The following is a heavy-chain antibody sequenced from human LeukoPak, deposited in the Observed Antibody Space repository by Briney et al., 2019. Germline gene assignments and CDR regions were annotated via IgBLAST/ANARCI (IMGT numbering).Heavy chain of an antibody. Sequence: GGSLRLSCAASGFTVSSNYMSWVRQAPGKGLQWVSVIYSGGSTYYADSVKGRFTISRDNAKNSLYLQMNSLRAEDTAVYYCASPPRGEHRWGQGTLVTVSS. CDR3: ASPPRGEHR. D-gene: IGHD3-16*01. V-gene: IGHV3-53*01. CDR2: IYSGGST. CDR1: GFTVSSNY. J-gene: IGHJ5*02.